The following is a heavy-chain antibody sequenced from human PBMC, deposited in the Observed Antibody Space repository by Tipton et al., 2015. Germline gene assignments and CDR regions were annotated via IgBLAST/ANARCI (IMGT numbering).Heavy chain of an antibody. D-gene: IGHD2-21*01. CDR3: ARGAVRDGDSRKSTFDY. J-gene: IGHJ4*02. Sequence: TLSLTCTVYGESFSGYYWSWIRQPPGKGLEWIGEINDSGSTNYNPSLKSRITISVDTSKNQFSLKLSSVTAADTAVYYCARGAVRDGDSRKSTFDYWGQGTLVTVSS. V-gene: IGHV4-34*01. CDR1: GESFSGYY. CDR2: INDSGST.